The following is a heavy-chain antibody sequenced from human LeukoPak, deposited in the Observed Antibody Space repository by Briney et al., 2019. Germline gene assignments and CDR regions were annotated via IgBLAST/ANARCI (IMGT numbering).Heavy chain of an antibody. CDR2: IWYDGSNK. CDR1: GFTFRSYG. CDR3: ARDPPTYGSGSYYSLNYYYYYGMDV. J-gene: IGHJ6*02. V-gene: IGHV3-33*01. D-gene: IGHD3-10*01. Sequence: GGSLRLSCAASGFTFRSYGMHWVRQAPGKGLEWVAVIWYDGSNKYYADSVKGRFTISRDNSKNTLYLQMNSLRAEDTAVYYCARDPPTYGSGSYYSLNYYYYYGMDVWGQGTTVTVSS.